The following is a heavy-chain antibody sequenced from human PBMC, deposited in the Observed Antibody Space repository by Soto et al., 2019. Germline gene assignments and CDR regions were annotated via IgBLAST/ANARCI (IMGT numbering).Heavy chain of an antibody. Sequence: SETLSLTCTVSGASISGFYWSWIRKSAGKGLEWIGRIYATGTTDYNPSLQSRVMMSVDTSKKQFSLKLRSVTAADTAVYYCVRDGTKTLRDWFDPWGQGISVTVSS. CDR1: GASISGFY. CDR2: IYATGTT. J-gene: IGHJ5*02. D-gene: IGHD1-1*01. V-gene: IGHV4-4*07. CDR3: VRDGTKTLRDWFDP.